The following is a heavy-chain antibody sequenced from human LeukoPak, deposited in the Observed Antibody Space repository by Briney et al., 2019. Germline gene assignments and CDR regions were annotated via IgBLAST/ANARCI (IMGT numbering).Heavy chain of an antibody. CDR3: ARTRELHGSDAFDI. CDR1: GYTFTSYG. J-gene: IGHJ3*02. D-gene: IGHD1-26*01. CDR2: ISTYNDNT. V-gene: IGHV1-18*01. Sequence: ASVKVSCKASGYTFTSYGITWVRQAPGQGLEWMGWISTYNDNTNYAQKLQGRVTMTTDTSTSTAYMELRSLRSDDTAVYYCARTRELHGSDAFDIWGQGTMVTVSS.